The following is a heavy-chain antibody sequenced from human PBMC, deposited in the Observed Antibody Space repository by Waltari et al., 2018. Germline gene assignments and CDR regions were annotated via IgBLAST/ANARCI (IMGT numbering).Heavy chain of an antibody. J-gene: IGHJ4*02. D-gene: IGHD6-13*01. Sequence: HLQESGPKLVKPSETLSLICSVSGASLISSSHYWGWVRQPPGRGMEWIGNVYYTGIAFYNPSLKSRVTISVDTSKNQFSLKLSSVTAADTAVYYCARGYSSRRDYWGQGTLVTVSS. CDR1: GASLISSSHY. V-gene: IGHV4-39*07. CDR3: ARGYSSRRDY. CDR2: VYYTGIA.